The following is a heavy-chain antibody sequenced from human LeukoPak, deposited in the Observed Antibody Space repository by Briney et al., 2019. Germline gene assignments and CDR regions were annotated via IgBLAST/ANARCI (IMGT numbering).Heavy chain of an antibody. D-gene: IGHD3-9*01. CDR2: ISGSGGST. Sequence: GGSLRLSCAASGFTFSSYAMSWVRQAPGKGLEWVSAISGSGGSTYYADSVKGRFTISRDNSKNTLYLQMNSLRAEDTAVYYCAKGAPNPTYYDILTGHGPEYYFDYWGQGTLVTVSS. CDR3: AKGAPNPTYYDILTGHGPEYYFDY. J-gene: IGHJ4*02. V-gene: IGHV3-23*01. CDR1: GFTFSSYA.